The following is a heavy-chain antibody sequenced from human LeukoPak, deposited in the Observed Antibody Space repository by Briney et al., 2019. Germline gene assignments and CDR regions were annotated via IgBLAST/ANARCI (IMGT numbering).Heavy chain of an antibody. CDR1: GYTFTSYD. Sequence: ASVKVSCKASGYTFTSYDINWVRQATGQGLEWMGWISAYNGNTNYAQKLQGRVTMTTDTSTSTAYMELSRLRSDDTAVYYCARDCRVNMNFWSGYWGTGDYYMDVWGKGTTVTVSS. J-gene: IGHJ6*03. V-gene: IGHV1-18*01. CDR2: ISAYNGNT. D-gene: IGHD3-3*01. CDR3: ARDCRVNMNFWSGYWGTGDYYMDV.